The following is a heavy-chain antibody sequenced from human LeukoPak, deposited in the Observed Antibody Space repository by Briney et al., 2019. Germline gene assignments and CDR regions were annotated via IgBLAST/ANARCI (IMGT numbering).Heavy chain of an antibody. CDR2: IYTSGST. V-gene: IGHV4-4*07. CDR3: ARDSTSGYDY. J-gene: IGHJ4*02. D-gene: IGHD5-12*01. CDR1: GGSISTYY. Sequence: PSESLSLTCTVSGGSISTYYWSWIRQPAGKGLEWIGRIYTSGSTNYNPSLKSRVAMSLDPSKNHFSLKLSSVTAADTAVYYCARDSTSGYDYWGQGTLVTVSS.